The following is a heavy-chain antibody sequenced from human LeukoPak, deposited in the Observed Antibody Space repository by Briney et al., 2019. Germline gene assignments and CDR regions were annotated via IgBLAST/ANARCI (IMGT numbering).Heavy chain of an antibody. V-gene: IGHV3-23*01. Sequence: GGSLRLSCAASGFTFSSYAMSWVRQAPGKGLEWVSAISGSGGSTYYADSVKGRFTISRDNSKNTLYLQMNSLRAEDTAVYYCAKDRLLVSGSYFGAFDIWGQGTMVTVSS. CDR3: AKDRLLVSGSYFGAFDI. CDR1: GFTFSSYA. CDR2: ISGSGGST. J-gene: IGHJ3*02. D-gene: IGHD1-26*01.